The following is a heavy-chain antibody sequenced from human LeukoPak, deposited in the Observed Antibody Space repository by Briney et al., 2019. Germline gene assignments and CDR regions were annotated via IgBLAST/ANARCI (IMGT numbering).Heavy chain of an antibody. Sequence: GESLKISCKGSGYSFTSYWIGWVRQMPGKGLEWMGIIYPGDSDTRYSPSFQGQVTISADKSISTAYLQWSSLKALDTAMYYCARQNRTYYDFWSGYCDAFDIWGQGTMVTVPS. V-gene: IGHV5-51*01. CDR1: GYSFTSYW. J-gene: IGHJ3*02. CDR2: IYPGDSDT. CDR3: ARQNRTYYDFWSGYCDAFDI. D-gene: IGHD3-3*01.